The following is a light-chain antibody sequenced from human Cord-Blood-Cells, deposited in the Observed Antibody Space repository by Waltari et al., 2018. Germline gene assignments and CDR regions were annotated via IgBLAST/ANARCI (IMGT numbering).Light chain of an antibody. J-gene: IGLJ1*01. CDR2: DVS. Sequence: LPHPRPLSGHLGRPCTISGTGTSSDAGVHNFVSCYLPHPGKAPNLMIYDVSKRPSGVPDRFSGSNSGNTASLTISGLQAEDEADYYCCSYAGSYTFDYVFVTETKVTVL. CDR1: SSDAGVHNF. CDR3: CSYAGSYTFDYV. V-gene: IGLV2-11*01.